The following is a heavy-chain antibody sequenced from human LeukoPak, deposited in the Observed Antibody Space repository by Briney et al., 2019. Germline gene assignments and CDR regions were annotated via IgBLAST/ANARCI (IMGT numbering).Heavy chain of an antibody. J-gene: IGHJ6*03. Sequence: GRSLRLSCAASGYTFDHYAKHWLPHAPGKGVEGVSGIRWKSGYIVYAHSEKRRFHISRDNAKISLSLQMNSLRAEDMALYYCAKARGGTRWYMDVWGKGTTVTVSS. CDR1: GYTFDHYA. D-gene: IGHD1-1*01. CDR2: IRWKSGYI. V-gene: IGHV3-9*03. CDR3: AKARGGTRWYMDV.